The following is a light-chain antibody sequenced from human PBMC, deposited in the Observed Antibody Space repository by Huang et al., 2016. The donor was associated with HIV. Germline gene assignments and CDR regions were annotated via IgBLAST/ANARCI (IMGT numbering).Light chain of an antibody. Sequence: DIQMTQSPSSLSASVGDSVTITCRASQGITNYLAWYQQTPGRVPKLLIYAASTLKSGVPSRFSGSGSGTDFTLTISSLQPEDVATYYCQKYNSAPWTFGQGTKVEIK. CDR2: AAS. CDR3: QKYNSAPWT. CDR1: QGITNY. V-gene: IGKV1-27*01. J-gene: IGKJ1*01.